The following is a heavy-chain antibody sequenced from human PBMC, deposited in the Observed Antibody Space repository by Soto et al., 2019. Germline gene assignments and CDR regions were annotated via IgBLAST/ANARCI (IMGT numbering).Heavy chain of an antibody. J-gene: IGHJ4*02. CDR3: ARFTMVRGVRP. V-gene: IGHV3-23*01. CDR1: GFTFSSYA. D-gene: IGHD3-10*01. CDR2: ISNSGGST. Sequence: GGSLRLSCAASGFTFSSYAMSWVRQAPGKGLEWVSVISNSGGSTYNADSVKGRFTMSRDNSKNTLYLQMNSLRAEDTAVYYCARFTMVRGVRPWGQGTLVTVSS.